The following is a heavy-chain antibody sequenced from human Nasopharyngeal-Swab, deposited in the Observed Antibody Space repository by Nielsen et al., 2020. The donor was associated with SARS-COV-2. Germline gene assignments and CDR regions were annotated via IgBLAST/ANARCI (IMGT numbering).Heavy chain of an antibody. V-gene: IGHV4-34*09. D-gene: IGHD3-22*01. Sequence: WIRQPLGKGLEWIGEINHSGSTNYNPSLKSRVTISVDTSKNQFSLKLSSVTAADTAVYYCARATMIVVVIGAFDIWGQGTMVTVSS. CDR2: INHSGST. J-gene: IGHJ3*02. CDR3: ARATMIVVVIGAFDI.